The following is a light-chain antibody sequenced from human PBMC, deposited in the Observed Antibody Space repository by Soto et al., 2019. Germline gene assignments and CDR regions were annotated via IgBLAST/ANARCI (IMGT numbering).Light chain of an antibody. CDR3: KQYDNLPLI. J-gene: IGKJ5*01. Sequence: QMTQTQSSLSASVGDRVTITCQATQDIRKYLSWYQQKPGKAPKLLSYDASSLETGVPARFSGNGSGTDFTLTISSLQPEDFERYNCKQYDNLPLIFGHLTRLE. CDR2: DAS. CDR1: QDIRKY. V-gene: IGKV1-33*01.